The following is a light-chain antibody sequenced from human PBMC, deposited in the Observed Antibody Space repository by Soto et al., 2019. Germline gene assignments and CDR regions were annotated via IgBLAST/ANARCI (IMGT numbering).Light chain of an antibody. V-gene: IGLV2-23*02. CDR1: SSDVGNYNL. CDR2: EDT. J-gene: IGLJ1*01. Sequence: QSALTQPASVSGSPGQSITISCTGTSSDVGNYNLVSWYQQHPGKAPKLMIYEDTRRPSGVSNRFSGSKSGNTASLTISGLQAEDEADYYCCSYRTSGTFGALYVFGTGTKLTVL. CDR3: CSYRTSGTFGALYV.